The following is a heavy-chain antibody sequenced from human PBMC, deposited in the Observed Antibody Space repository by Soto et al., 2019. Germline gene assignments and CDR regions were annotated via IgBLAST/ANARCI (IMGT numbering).Heavy chain of an antibody. V-gene: IGHV3-33*01. Sequence: GGSLRLSCAASGFTFSSYGMHWVRQAPGKGLEWVAVIWYDGSNKYYADSVKGRFTISRDNSKNTLYLQMNSLRAEDTAVYYCARQAVYCDSSGYLDYWGQGALVTVSS. J-gene: IGHJ4*02. CDR3: ARQAVYCDSSGYLDY. CDR1: GFTFSSYG. D-gene: IGHD3-22*01. CDR2: IWYDGSNK.